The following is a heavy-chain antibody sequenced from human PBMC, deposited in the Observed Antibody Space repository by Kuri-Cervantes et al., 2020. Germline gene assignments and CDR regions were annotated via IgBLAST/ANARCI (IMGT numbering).Heavy chain of an antibody. J-gene: IGHJ4*02. V-gene: IGHV3-48*02. Sequence: GESLKISCAVSGFTVGRYSIHWVRQAPGKGLEWLSYISGTGSTIYYADSVKGRFTISRDNAKNSLYLQMNSLRDEDAAVYYCARSNIAAAGTNFDYWGQGTLVTVSS. CDR2: ISGTGSTI. D-gene: IGHD6-13*01. CDR1: GFTVGRYS. CDR3: ARSNIAAAGTNFDY.